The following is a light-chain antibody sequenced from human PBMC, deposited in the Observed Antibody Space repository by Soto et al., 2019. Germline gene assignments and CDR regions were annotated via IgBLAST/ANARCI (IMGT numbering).Light chain of an antibody. Sequence: QSELTQSPSVSAAPGQQVTISCSGSSSNIGNNYVSWYQQLPGTAPKLLIYDNNKRPSGIPDRFSGSKSGTSGTLDITGLQAGDEADYYCATWDGSLPGEVFGGGTKLTVL. CDR2: DNN. J-gene: IGLJ2*01. CDR1: SSNIGNNY. V-gene: IGLV1-51*01. CDR3: ATWDGSLPGEV.